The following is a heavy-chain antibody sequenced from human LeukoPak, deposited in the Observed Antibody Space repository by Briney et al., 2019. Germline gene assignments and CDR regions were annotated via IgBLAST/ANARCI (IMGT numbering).Heavy chain of an antibody. D-gene: IGHD3-9*01. CDR3: ARHGRESRYFDWLLYYIDH. J-gene: IGHJ4*02. CDR2: IHYSGNT. V-gene: IGHV4-59*08. Sequence: SETLSLTCTVSGASISAYSWSWIRQPPGKGLEWIGCIHYSGNTHCNPSLESRVTLSVDTSKNQFSLKLSSVTAADTAVYHCARHGRESRYFDWLLYYIDHWGQGALVTVSS. CDR1: GASISAYS.